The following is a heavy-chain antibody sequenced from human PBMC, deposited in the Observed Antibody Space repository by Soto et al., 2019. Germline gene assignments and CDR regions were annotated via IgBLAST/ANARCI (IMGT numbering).Heavy chain of an antibody. CDR2: ISGSGGST. Sequence: SLRLSCAASGFTFSSYAMSWVRQAPGKGLEWVSAISGSGGSTYYADSVKGRFTISRDNSKNTLYLQMNSLRAEDTAVYYCAKVAHRITGTTISMDVWGQGTTVTVSS. V-gene: IGHV3-23*01. CDR1: GFTFSSYA. J-gene: IGHJ6*02. D-gene: IGHD1-7*01. CDR3: AKVAHRITGTTISMDV.